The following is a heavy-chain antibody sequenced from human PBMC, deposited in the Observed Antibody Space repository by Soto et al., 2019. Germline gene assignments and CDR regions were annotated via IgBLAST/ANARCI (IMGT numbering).Heavy chain of an antibody. D-gene: IGHD3-16*01. CDR2: ISWNSGSI. J-gene: IGHJ6*02. CDR1: GFTFDDYA. CDR3: AKDRLGDTGYYYYGMDV. V-gene: IGHV3-9*01. Sequence: EVQLVESGGGLVQPGRSLRLSCAASGFTFDDYAMHWVRQAPGKGLEWVSGISWNSGSIGYADSVKGRFTISRDNAKNSLYRQMNSLRAEDTALYYCAKDRLGDTGYYYYGMDVWGQGTTVTVSS.